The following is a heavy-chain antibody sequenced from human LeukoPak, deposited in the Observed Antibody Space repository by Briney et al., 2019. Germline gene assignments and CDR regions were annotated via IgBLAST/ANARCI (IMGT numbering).Heavy chain of an antibody. CDR2: IIPIFGTA. V-gene: IGHV1-69*05. D-gene: IGHD2-15*01. CDR1: GGTFSSYA. CDR3: ARSFGGHYYYYYMDV. J-gene: IGHJ6*03. Sequence: ASVKVSCKASGGTFSSYAISWVRQAPGQGLEWMGGIIPIFGTANYAQKFQGRVTITTDESTSTAYMELSSLRSEDTAVYYCARSFGGHYYYYYMDVWGKGTTVTVSS.